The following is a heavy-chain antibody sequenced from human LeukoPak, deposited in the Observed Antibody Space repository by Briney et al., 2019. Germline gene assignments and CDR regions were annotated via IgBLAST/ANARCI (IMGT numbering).Heavy chain of an antibody. CDR1: GYTFTGYY. D-gene: IGHD3-3*01. V-gene: IGHV1-2*02. CDR3: ARLQNEWLASVEFFDY. J-gene: IGHJ4*02. Sequence: HRASVKVSCKASGYTFTGYYMHWVRQAPGQGLEWMGWINPNSGGTNYAQKFQGRVTMTRDTSISTAYMELSRLRSDDTAVYYCARLQNEWLASVEFFDYWGQGTLVTVSS. CDR2: INPNSGGT.